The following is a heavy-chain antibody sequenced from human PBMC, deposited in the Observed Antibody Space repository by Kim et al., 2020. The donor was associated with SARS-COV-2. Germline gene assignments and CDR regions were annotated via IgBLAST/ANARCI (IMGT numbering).Heavy chain of an antibody. J-gene: IGHJ4*02. CDR1: GFTFRNAW. D-gene: IGHD3-22*01. V-gene: IGHV3-15*01. CDR2: IKTKAEGGTA. Sequence: GGSLRLSCAASGFTFRNAWMSWVRQAPGKGLEWVGLIKTKAEGGTAHYAAPVKGRFTISTDDSGSTLYLQMNSLKTEDTAVYYCTADPQYYDSNAYYYPASLTLFWGQGTEVTVS. CDR3: TADPQYYDSNAYYYPASLTLF.